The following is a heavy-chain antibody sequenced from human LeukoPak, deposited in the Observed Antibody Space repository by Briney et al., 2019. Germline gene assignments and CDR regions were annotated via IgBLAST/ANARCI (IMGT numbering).Heavy chain of an antibody. J-gene: IGHJ4*02. V-gene: IGHV1-24*01. CDR1: GYTLTELS. Sequence: GASVKVSCKVSGYTLTELSMHWVRQAPGKGLEWMGGFDAEDGETIYAQKFQGRATMTEDTSTDTAYMELSSLTSEDTAVYYCATDGNYYDSSGYYKRWGQGTLVTVSS. CDR2: FDAEDGET. CDR3: ATDGNYYDSSGYYKR. D-gene: IGHD3-22*01.